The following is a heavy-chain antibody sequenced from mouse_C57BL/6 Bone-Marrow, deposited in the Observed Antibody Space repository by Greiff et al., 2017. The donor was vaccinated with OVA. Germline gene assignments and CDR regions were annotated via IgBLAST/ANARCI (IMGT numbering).Heavy chain of an antibody. J-gene: IGHJ4*01. V-gene: IGHV1-39*01. CDR1: GYSFTDYN. CDR3: APARWVLRSYYAMDY. CDR2: INPNYGTT. Sequence: VQLQQSGPELVKPGASVKISCKASGYSFTDYNMNWVKQSNGKSLEWIGVINPNYGTTSYNQKFKGKATLTVDQSSSTAYMQLNSLTSEDSEVYFCAPARWVLRSYYAMDYWGQGTSVTVSS. D-gene: IGHD2-3*01.